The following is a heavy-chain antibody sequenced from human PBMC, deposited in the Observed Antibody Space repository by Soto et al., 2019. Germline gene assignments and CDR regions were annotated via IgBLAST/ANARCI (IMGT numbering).Heavy chain of an antibody. J-gene: IGHJ6*02. CDR2: ISPYNGNT. V-gene: IGHV1-18*01. CDR1: GYTFISFG. Sequence: ASVKVSCKASGYTFISFGLIWVRQAPGQGLQWMGWISPYNGNTDYGQKFQGRVTMTTDTSSSTAYMELRSLRSDDTAIYYCARPLDHYFFGMDVWGQGTPVTVSS. CDR3: ARPLDHYFFGMDV.